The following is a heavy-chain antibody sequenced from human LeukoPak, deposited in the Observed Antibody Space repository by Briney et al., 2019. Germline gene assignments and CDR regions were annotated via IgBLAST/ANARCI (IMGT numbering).Heavy chain of an antibody. J-gene: IGHJ4*01. CDR1: GFTFSSYW. V-gene: IGHV3-7*01. D-gene: IGHD3-22*01. CDR3: ARATLAWYYYDSSGCPYFDY. Sequence: GGSLRLSCAASGFTFSSYWMSWGRQAPGKGLEWVANIKQDGSEKYYVDSVKGRFTISRDNAKNSLYLQMNSLRAEDTAVYYCARATLAWYYYDSSGCPYFDYWVFVTMVIESS. CDR2: IKQDGSEK.